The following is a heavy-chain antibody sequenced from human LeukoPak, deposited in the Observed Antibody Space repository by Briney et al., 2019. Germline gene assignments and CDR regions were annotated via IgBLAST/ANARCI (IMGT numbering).Heavy chain of an antibody. CDR3: ARVSSYSSSLGIYYYYYMDV. CDR2: ICTSGST. CDR1: GGSSSSSSYY. D-gene: IGHD6-6*01. V-gene: IGHV4-61*02. J-gene: IGHJ6*03. Sequence: KPSETLSLTCSVSGGSSSSSSYYWGWIRQPAGKGLEWIGRICTSGSTNYNPSLKSRVTISVDTSKNQFSLKLSSVTAADTAVYYCARVSSYSSSLGIYYYYYMDVWGKGTTVTVSS.